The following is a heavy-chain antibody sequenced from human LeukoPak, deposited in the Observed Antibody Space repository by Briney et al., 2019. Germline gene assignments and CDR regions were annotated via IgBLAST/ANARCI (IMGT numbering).Heavy chain of an antibody. CDR2: IYYTGRT. CDR3: ARYASDDGLVDY. Sequence: SETLCLTCTVSGGSISNYYWSWIRQSPGKRLEWIGYIYYTGRTTYNPSLESRVTISVDTSKNQFSLKLSSVTAADTAVYYCARYASDDGLVDYWGQGTLLIVSS. J-gene: IGHJ4*02. V-gene: IGHV4-59*01. D-gene: IGHD2-2*01. CDR1: GGSISNYY.